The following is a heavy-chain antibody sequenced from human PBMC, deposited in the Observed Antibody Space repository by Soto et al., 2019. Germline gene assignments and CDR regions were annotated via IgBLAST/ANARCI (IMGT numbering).Heavy chain of an antibody. CDR1: GDSISSLNW. V-gene: IGHV4-4*02. Sequence: VQLQESGPGLVKPSGTLSLTCTVSGDSISSLNWWSWVRQPPGKGLEWLGQIHHNGNTDYNASLKSRVTISIDKSKNQFSLNLNSVNGADTAVYYCVRVPNYWGQGTLVTVSS. J-gene: IGHJ4*02. CDR3: VRVPNY. CDR2: IHHNGNT.